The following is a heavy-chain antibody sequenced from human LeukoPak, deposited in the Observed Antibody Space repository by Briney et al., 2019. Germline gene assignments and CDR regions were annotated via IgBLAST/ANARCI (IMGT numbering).Heavy chain of an antibody. V-gene: IGHV3-11*01. CDR1: GFIFSDYY. CDR2: ISSSGSTT. J-gene: IGHJ3*02. CDR3: ASSLLLRGYLDAFDI. Sequence: GGSLRLSCAASGFIFSDYYMSWVRQAPGEGLEWVSYISSSGSTTYYTDSVKGGFTISRDNAKDTLYLQMTSPTAEDTAGYYCASSLLLRGYLDAFDIWGQGTVVTVSS. D-gene: IGHD3-22*01.